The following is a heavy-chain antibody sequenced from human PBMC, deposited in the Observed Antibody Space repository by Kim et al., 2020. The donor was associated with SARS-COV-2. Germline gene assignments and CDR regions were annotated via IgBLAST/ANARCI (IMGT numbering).Heavy chain of an antibody. V-gene: IGHV4-39*01. CDR2: IYYSGST. J-gene: IGHJ4*02. CDR1: GGSISSSSYY. D-gene: IGHD2-2*01. CDR3: ARHPKRPAGHTNPFDY. Sequence: SQTLSLTCTVSGGSISSSSYYWGWIRQPPGKGLEWIGSIYYSGSTYYNPSLKSRVTISVDTSKNQFSLKLSSVTAADTAVYYCARHPKRPAGHTNPFDYWGQGTLVTVSS.